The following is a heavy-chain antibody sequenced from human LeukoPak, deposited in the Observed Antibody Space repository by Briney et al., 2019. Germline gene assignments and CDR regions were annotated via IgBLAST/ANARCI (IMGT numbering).Heavy chain of an antibody. J-gene: IGHJ4*02. CDR2: ISWNSGRI. Sequence: GRSLRLPCAASGFTFDDYAMHWVRQAPGKGLEWVSGISWNSGRIGYADSVKGRFTISRDNAKNSLYLEMNSLRAEDTAVYYCAREVGRDPVGIAAAGTNFDYWGQGTLVTVSS. CDR3: AREVGRDPVGIAAAGTNFDY. V-gene: IGHV3-9*01. CDR1: GFTFDDYA. D-gene: IGHD6-13*01.